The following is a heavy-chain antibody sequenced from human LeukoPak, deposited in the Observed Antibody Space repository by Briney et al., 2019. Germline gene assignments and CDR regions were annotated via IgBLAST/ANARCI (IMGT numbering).Heavy chain of an antibody. CDR1: GGTFSSYA. CDR2: IIPIFGTA. Sequence: SVKVSCKASGGTFSSYAISWVRQAPGQGLEWMGGIIPIFGTANYAQKFQGRVTITADESTSTAYMELSSLRSEDTAVYYCASEDGSGHYDFWSGYLRSGMDVWGQGTTVTVSS. J-gene: IGHJ6*02. D-gene: IGHD3-3*01. V-gene: IGHV1-69*13. CDR3: ASEDGSGHYDFWSGYLRSGMDV.